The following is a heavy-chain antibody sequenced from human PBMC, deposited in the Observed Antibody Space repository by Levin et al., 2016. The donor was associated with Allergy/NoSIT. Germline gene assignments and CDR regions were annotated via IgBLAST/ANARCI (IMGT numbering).Heavy chain of an antibody. J-gene: IGHJ5*02. CDR2: IYPGDSDT. V-gene: IGHV5-51*01. Sequence: VRQMPGKGLEWMGIIYPGDSDTRYSPSFQGQVTISADKSISTAYLQWSSLKASDTAMYYCARHLPMPYYYDSSGYYPNWFDPWGQGTLVTVSS. CDR3: ARHLPMPYYYDSSGYYPNWFDP. D-gene: IGHD3-22*01.